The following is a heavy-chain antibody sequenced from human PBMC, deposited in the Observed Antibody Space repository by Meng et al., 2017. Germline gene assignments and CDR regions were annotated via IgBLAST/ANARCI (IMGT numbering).Heavy chain of an antibody. CDR3: ARDDYGDYFDY. CDR1: GSTYTGYY. J-gene: IGHJ4*02. Sequence: GVEEKEPGAVVKVSCKASGSTYTGYYMHWVRQAPGQGLEWMGRINPNSGGTNYAQKFQGRVTMTRDTSISTAYMELSRLRSDDTAVYYCARDDYGDYFDYWGQGTLVTVSS. V-gene: IGHV1-2*06. D-gene: IGHD4-17*01. CDR2: INPNSGGT.